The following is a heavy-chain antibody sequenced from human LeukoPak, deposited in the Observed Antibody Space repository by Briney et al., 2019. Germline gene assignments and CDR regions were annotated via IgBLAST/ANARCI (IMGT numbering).Heavy chain of an antibody. CDR2: IYYSGST. CDR1: GGSISSSTYY. Sequence: PSETLSLTCTVSGGSISSSTYYWGWIRRPPGKGLEWIGSIYYSGSTYYNPSLQSRVTLSADTSKNQFSLKLSSVTAADTAVYYWVRGSTLRHYQYWGQGTLVTVSS. J-gene: IGHJ4*02. V-gene: IGHV4-39*01. D-gene: IGHD3-16*01. CDR3: VRGSTLRHYQY.